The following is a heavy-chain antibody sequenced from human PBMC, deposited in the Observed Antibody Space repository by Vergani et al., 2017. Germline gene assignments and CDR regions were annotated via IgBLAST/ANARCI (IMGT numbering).Heavy chain of an antibody. D-gene: IGHD6-13*01. Sequence: QVQLQESGPGLVKPPGTLSLTCAVSGGSISSSNWWSWVRQPPGKGLEWIGEIYHSGSTNYNPSFKNRVTMSVDTSKNQFSLKLNSVTAADTAVYYCARGSRAEGGSGPDKWGQGTLVTVSS. CDR1: GGSISSSNW. V-gene: IGHV4-4*03. CDR2: IYHSGST. J-gene: IGHJ4*02. CDR3: ARGSRAEGGSGPDK.